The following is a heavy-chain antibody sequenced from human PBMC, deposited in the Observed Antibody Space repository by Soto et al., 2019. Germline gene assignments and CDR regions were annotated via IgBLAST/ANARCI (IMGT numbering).Heavy chain of an antibody. CDR1: GFTFSSYG. Sequence: GGSLRLSCAASGFTFSSYGMHWVRQAPGKGLEWVAVIWYDGSNKYYADSVKGRFTISRDNSKNTLYLQMNSLRAEDTAVYYCARAGPDPHTIFGVVTPPTDFDYWGQGTLVTVSS. V-gene: IGHV3-33*01. CDR3: ARAGPDPHTIFGVVTPPTDFDY. CDR2: IWYDGSNK. D-gene: IGHD3-3*01. J-gene: IGHJ4*02.